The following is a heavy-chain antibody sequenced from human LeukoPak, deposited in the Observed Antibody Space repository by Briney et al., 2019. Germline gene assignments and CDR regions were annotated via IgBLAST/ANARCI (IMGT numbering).Heavy chain of an antibody. CDR3: SASTQLCLGAFFDY. Sequence: ETLSLTCSVSGDSISTYYWSWIRQPPGKGLEWIGFVYYGGNTDYNPSLKSRVTISVDTSKKQFSLNLNSVTAADTAVYYCSASTQLCLGAFFDYWARGARVPVPS. J-gene: IGHJ4*02. V-gene: IGHV4-59*01. CDR1: GDSISTYY. CDR2: VYYGGNT. D-gene: IGHD1-1*01.